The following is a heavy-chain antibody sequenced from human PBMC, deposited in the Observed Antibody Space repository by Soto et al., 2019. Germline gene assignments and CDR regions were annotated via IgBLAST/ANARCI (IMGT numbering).Heavy chain of an antibody. J-gene: IGHJ4*02. CDR1: GGTVSSYA. D-gene: IGHD2-2*01. CDR3: ARGRYCSSTSCFPGDFDY. CDR2: IIPIFGTA. Sequence: SVNVSCKASGGTVSSYAISRVRQAPGQGAEWMGGIIPIFGTANYAQRLQGRVTITADESTSTAYMELSSLRSEDTAVYYCARGRYCSSTSCFPGDFDYWGQGTLVTASS. V-gene: IGHV1-69*13.